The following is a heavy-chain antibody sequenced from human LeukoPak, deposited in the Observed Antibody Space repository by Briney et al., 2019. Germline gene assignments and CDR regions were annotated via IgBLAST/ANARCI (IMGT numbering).Heavy chain of an antibody. Sequence: GGSLRLSCAASGFSFDDHAMHWVRQAPGKGLELGSLITGDGGSAYSADSVKGLFTISRDSSTTSLYLQMNSLRTEDTALYYCAKNFGATSPYAMDVWGQGTTVTVSS. CDR3: AKNFGATSPYAMDV. D-gene: IGHD1-26*01. J-gene: IGHJ6*02. V-gene: IGHV3-43*02. CDR1: GFSFDDHA. CDR2: ITGDGGSA.